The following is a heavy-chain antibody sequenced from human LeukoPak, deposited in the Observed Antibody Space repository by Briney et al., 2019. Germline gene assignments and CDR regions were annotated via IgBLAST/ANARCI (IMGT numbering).Heavy chain of an antibody. CDR3: ATKRGYQIDY. J-gene: IGHJ4*02. D-gene: IGHD2-2*01. Sequence: SETLSLTCTVSGGSIGSYYWSWIRQPPGKGLDWIGYIYYSGSTNYNPSLKSRVTISLDTSKNQFSLNLSSLTAADTAVYYCATKRGYQIDYWGQGTLVTVSS. V-gene: IGHV4-59*01. CDR1: GGSIGSYY. CDR2: IYYSGST.